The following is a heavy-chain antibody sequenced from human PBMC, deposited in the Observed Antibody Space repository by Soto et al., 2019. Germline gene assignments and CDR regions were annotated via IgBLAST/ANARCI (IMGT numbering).Heavy chain of an antibody. J-gene: IGHJ4*02. CDR1: GFTFSSYS. V-gene: IGHV3-48*01. Sequence: GGSLRLSCAASGFTFSSYSLNWVRPAPGKGLEWISYIGGGSNTKYADSVKGRFTIHRDNVRNSLYLEMNSLRAEDTAVYYCARDLSHAFDYWGQGALVTVSS. CDR2: IGGGSNTK. CDR3: ARDLSHAFDY.